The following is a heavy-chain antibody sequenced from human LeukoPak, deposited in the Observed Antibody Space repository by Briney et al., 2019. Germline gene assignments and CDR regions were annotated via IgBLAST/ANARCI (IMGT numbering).Heavy chain of an antibody. D-gene: IGHD3-3*01. CDR1: GGSFSGYY. V-gene: IGHV4-34*01. CDR2: INHSGST. CDR3: ARASPNFGSGYVLLN. Sequence: SETLSLTCAVYGGSFSGYYWSWIRQPPGKGLEWIGEINHSGSTNYNPSLKSRVTISVDTSKNQFSLKLSSVTAADTAVYYCARASPNFGSGYVLLNWGQGTLVTVSS. J-gene: IGHJ4*02.